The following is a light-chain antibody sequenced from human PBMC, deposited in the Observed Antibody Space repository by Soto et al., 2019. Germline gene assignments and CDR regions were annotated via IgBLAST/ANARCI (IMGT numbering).Light chain of an antibody. CDR2: GAS. CDR3: QQYTNWPLA. Sequence: IVMTQSPATLSVSPGERATLSCRASQNVYSNLAWYQQKPGLAPRLLIYGASTRATGIPARFSGSGSGTDVTLTISSLQSEDFAVYYCQQYTNWPLAFGQGTKVEVK. J-gene: IGKJ1*01. CDR1: QNVYSN. V-gene: IGKV3-15*01.